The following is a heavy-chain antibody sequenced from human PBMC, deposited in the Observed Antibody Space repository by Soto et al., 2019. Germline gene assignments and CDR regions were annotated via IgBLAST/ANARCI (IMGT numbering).Heavy chain of an antibody. CDR2: IYYSRST. V-gene: IGHV4-61*01. Sequence: ETLSLTFTVSGGSVITSTYYWSWIRQPPGKGLEWIGYIYYSRSTNYNPSLKSLLTISVDTSKNQFSLKLTSVTAADTAVYYCARGLVRGVHYYYYGLDVWGQGTTVTVSS. CDR1: GGSVITSTYY. D-gene: IGHD3-10*01. CDR3: ARGLVRGVHYYYYGLDV. J-gene: IGHJ6*02.